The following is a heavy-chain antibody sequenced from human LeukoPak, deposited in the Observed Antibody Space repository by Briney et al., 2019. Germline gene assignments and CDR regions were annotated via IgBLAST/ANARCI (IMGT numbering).Heavy chain of an antibody. J-gene: IGHJ6*03. Sequence: SETLSLTCTVSGGSISSYYWSWIRQPPGKGLEWIGYIYYSGSTNYNPSLKSRVTISVDTSKNQFSLKLSSVTAADTAVYYCARGTYYYYMDVWGKGTTVTVSS. CDR2: IYYSGST. D-gene: IGHD3/OR15-3a*01. CDR1: GGSISSYY. V-gene: IGHV4-59*01. CDR3: ARGTYYYYMDV.